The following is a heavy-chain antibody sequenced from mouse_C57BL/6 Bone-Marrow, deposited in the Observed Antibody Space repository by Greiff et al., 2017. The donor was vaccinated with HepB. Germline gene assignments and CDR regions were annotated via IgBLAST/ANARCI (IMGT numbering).Heavy chain of an antibody. Sequence: EVQLQESGPELVKPGASVKIPCKASGYTFTDYNMDWVKQSHGKSLEWIGDINPNNGGTIYNQKFKGKATLTVDKSSSTAYMELRSLTSEDTAVYYCARPPSYYGSSFWYFDVWGTGTTVTVSS. D-gene: IGHD1-1*01. V-gene: IGHV1-18*01. CDR2: INPNNGGT. CDR1: GYTFTDYN. CDR3: ARPPSYYGSSFWYFDV. J-gene: IGHJ1*03.